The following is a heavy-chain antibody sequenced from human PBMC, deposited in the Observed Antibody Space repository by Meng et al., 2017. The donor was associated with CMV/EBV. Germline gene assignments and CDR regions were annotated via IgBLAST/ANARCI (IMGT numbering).Heavy chain of an antibody. Sequence: EGSLRLSCAASGFTFSTHDMNWVRQAPGKGLEWVASISITSRYIYYEDSVKGRFTISRDNAENSLYLQMDSLRVEDTAVYYCVCLLGTAFRSGWFQHWGQGTLVTVSS. V-gene: IGHV3-21*01. D-gene: IGHD2-21*02. CDR1: GFTFSTHD. CDR2: ISITSRYI. CDR3: VCLLGTAFRSGWFQH. J-gene: IGHJ1*01.